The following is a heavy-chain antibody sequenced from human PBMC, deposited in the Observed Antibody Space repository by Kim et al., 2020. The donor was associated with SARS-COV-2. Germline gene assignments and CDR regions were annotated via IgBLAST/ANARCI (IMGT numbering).Heavy chain of an antibody. CDR3: ARLTQYYYDSSGRWFDP. CDR2: INTSGAP. D-gene: IGHD3-22*01. CDR1: GGSISSYY. J-gene: IGHJ5*02. Sequence: SETLSLTCTVSGGSISSYYWSWIRQPPGKGLSGIGNINTSGAPTTNPPLKSRVTISVDTSKNQFSLKLSSVTAADTAVYYCARLTQYYYDSSGRWFDPWGQGTLVTVSS. V-gene: IGHV4-59*01.